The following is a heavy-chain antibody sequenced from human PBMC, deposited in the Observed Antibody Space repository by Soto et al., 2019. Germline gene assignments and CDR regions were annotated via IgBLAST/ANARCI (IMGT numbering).Heavy chain of an antibody. Sequence: QITLRESGPTLVKPTQTLTLTCTFSGFSLNTRGVGVGWIRQPPGKALEWLALIYWDDDRRYSPSLKNRLTITSDTPRNQVVLKMSNMHSVDTATYSCAHTRWFNGSGFSHCEYWGQGILVTVSS. CDR1: GFSLNTRGVG. V-gene: IGHV2-5*02. CDR3: AHTRWFNGSGFSHCEY. CDR2: IYWDDDR. J-gene: IGHJ4*02. D-gene: IGHD3-22*01.